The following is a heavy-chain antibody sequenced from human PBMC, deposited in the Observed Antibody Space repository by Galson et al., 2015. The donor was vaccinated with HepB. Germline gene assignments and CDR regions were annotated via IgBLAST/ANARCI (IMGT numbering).Heavy chain of an antibody. V-gene: IGHV1-69*06. D-gene: IGHD3-22*01. J-gene: IGHJ3*02. CDR2: IIPMFDTA. CDR1: GGSSNTYA. CDR3: ARDRADYYDSSGYSGAFDI. Sequence: SVKVSCKASGGSSNTYAISWLRQAPGQGLEWMGGIIPMFDTAIYAQKFQGRVTITADKSTNTAYMDLSSLRSEDTAVYYCARDRADYYDSSGYSGAFDIWGHGTMVTVSS.